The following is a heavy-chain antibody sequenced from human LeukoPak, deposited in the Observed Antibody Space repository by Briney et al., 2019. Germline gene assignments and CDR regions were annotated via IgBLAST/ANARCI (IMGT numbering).Heavy chain of an antibody. J-gene: IGHJ2*01. Sequence: SETLSLTCTVSGGSINSYCWSWIRQPPGKGLEWIGYIYYSGNTNYNPSLKSRVSISIDTSKNQLSLQLSSVTAADTAVYYCARDRDSSGLRDFDLWGRGTLVTVSA. D-gene: IGHD3-22*01. CDR1: GGSINSYC. CDR2: IYYSGNT. V-gene: IGHV4-59*01. CDR3: ARDRDSSGLRDFDL.